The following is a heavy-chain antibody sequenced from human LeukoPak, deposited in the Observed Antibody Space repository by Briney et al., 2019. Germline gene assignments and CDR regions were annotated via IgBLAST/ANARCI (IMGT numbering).Heavy chain of an antibody. CDR2: LYSSGPT. CDR1: GFAVSSKY. CDR3: AKEGTTVTTPIDY. J-gene: IGHJ4*02. V-gene: IGHV3-66*01. Sequence: GGSLRLSCAVSGFAVSSKYMSWVRQAPGKGLEWVAVLYSSGPTYYADSLKGRVTISRDDSKNTLSLQINGLRVEDTAVYYCAKEGTTVTTPIDYWGQGTLVTVSS. D-gene: IGHD4-17*01.